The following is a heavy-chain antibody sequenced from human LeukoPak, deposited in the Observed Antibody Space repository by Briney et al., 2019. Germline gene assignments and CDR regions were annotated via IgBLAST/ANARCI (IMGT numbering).Heavy chain of an antibody. V-gene: IGHV4-61*02. CDR2: IYTSGST. CDR3: ARGRHDYGDYGVHNWFDP. D-gene: IGHD4-17*01. J-gene: IGHJ5*02. CDR1: GGSISSGSYY. Sequence: PSETLSLTCTVSGGSISSGSYYCSWIRQPAGKGLEWTGRIYTSGSTNYNPSLKSRVTISVDPSKNQFSLKLSSVTAADTAVYYCARGRHDYGDYGVHNWFDPWGQGTLVTVSS.